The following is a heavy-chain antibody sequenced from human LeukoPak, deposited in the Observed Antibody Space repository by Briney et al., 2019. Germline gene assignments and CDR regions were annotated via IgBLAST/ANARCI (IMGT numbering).Heavy chain of an antibody. CDR2: ISSSGGRT. V-gene: IGHV3-23*01. Sequence: PGGSLRLSCPASGFTFSSYAMSWVRQAPGKGLEWVSAISSSGGRTYYADSVKGRFTISRDNSKNTLYLQINSLRAEDTAVYYCAKDYGSGTPVNFDYWGQGTLVTVSS. D-gene: IGHD3-10*01. CDR1: GFTFSSYA. J-gene: IGHJ4*02. CDR3: AKDYGSGTPVNFDY.